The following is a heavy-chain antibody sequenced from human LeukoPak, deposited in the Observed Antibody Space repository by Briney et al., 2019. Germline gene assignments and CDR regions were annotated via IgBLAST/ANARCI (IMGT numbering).Heavy chain of an antibody. CDR3: AKGKRYPDY. J-gene: IGHJ4*02. CDR2: LNLDGSDK. Sequence: GGSLRLSCVVSGFTFSESWMSWVRQAPGKGLGWVASLNLDGSDKYYVDSVKGGFTISRDNAKNSLYLQMDSLRVEDTAVYYCAKGKRYPDYWGQGTLVTVSS. CDR1: GFTFSESW. D-gene: IGHD1-1*01. V-gene: IGHV3-7*03.